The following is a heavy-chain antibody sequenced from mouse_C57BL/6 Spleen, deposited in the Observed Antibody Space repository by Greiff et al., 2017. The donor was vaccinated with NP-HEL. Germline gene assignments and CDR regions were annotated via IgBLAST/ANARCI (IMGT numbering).Heavy chain of an antibody. CDR2: INPNNGGT. J-gene: IGHJ3*01. V-gene: IGHV1-26*01. D-gene: IGHD2-4*01. Sequence: EVQLQQSGPELVKPGASVKISCKASGYTFTDYYMNWVKQSHGKSLEWIGDINPNNGGTSYNQKFKGKATLTVDKSSSTAYMELRSLTSEDSAVYYCAKPDYDRAWFAYWGQGTLVTVSA. CDR3: AKPDYDRAWFAY. CDR1: GYTFTDYY.